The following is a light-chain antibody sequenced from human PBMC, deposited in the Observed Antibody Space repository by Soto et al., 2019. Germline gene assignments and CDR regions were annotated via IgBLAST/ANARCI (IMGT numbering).Light chain of an antibody. CDR3: SSLTSKITLV. V-gene: IGLV2-14*01. J-gene: IGLJ1*01. CDR1: SSDVAGYNF. CDR2: EVG. Sequence: QSVLTQPASVSGSPGQSITISCTGTSSDVAGYNFVSWYQQHPGKAPKLMIHEVGNRPSRVSNPLSASKSGNTDSLTISRLQAEEEADYYCSSLTSKITLVLGTGPKVTAL.